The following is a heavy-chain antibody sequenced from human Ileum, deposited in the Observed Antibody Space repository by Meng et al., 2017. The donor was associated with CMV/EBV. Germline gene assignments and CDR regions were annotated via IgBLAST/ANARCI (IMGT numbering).Heavy chain of an antibody. CDR3: AREKMAWGGSPGYFDL. Sequence: QVRWQEPGTGLGKPSQTLSPTCTVPGGSISIGSYYWTWIRQPAGKGLEWIGRIYVSGRTNDNPSLKSRLTISLDTSNNHFSLQLNSVTAADTAVYYCAREKMAWGGSPGYFDLWGRGTLVTVSS. J-gene: IGHJ2*01. D-gene: IGHD2-15*01. CDR1: GGSISIGSYY. V-gene: IGHV4-61*02. CDR2: IYVSGRT.